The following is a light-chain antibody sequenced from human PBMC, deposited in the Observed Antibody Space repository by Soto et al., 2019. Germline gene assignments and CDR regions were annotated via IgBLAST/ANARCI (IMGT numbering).Light chain of an antibody. CDR2: DAS. CDR3: QQRSNWPGT. Sequence: EIVITQSPATLSVSPGERATLSCRASQSVLSNLAWYQQKPGQAPRLLIYDASNRATGIPARFSGSGSGTDFTLTISSLEPEDFAVYYCQQRSNWPGTFGQGTKVDIK. V-gene: IGKV3-11*01. CDR1: QSVLSN. J-gene: IGKJ1*01.